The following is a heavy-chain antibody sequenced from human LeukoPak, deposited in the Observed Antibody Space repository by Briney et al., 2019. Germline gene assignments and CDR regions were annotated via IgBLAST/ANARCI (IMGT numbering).Heavy chain of an antibody. J-gene: IGHJ4*02. CDR2: ISSSSSYI. V-gene: IGHV3-21*04. CDR3: AKEVDSSGYYFGY. D-gene: IGHD3-22*01. Sequence: PGGSLRLSCAASGFTFSSYSMNWVRQAPGKGLEWVSSISSSSSYIYYADSVKGRFTISRDNSKNTLFLQMNSLRAEDTAVYYCAKEVDSSGYYFGYWGQGTLVTVSS. CDR1: GFTFSSYS.